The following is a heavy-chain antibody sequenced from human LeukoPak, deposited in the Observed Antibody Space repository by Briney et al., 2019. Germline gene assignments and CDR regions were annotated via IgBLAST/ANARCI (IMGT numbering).Heavy chain of an antibody. CDR1: GGSISSSNW. J-gene: IGHJ5*02. D-gene: IGHD2-2*01. V-gene: IGHV3-7*01. CDR3: VRDLEEAVTVPRDNWFDP. CDR2: IKQDGTVN. Sequence: PSETLSLTCAVSGGSISSSNWWSWVRQPPGKGLEWVANIKQDGTVNYLVDSVRGRFNISRDNAKNALYLQMNSLTVADTAVYYCVRDLEEAVTVPRDNWFDPWGQGTLVIVSS.